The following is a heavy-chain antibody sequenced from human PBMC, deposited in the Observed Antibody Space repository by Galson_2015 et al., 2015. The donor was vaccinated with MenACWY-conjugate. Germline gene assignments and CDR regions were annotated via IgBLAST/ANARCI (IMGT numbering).Heavy chain of an antibody. J-gene: IGHJ4*02. CDR3: ATGFSSGAAPPGGRY. V-gene: IGHV3-33*01. Sequence: SLRLSCAASGFTFSSYGMHWVRQAPGKGLEWVTVIWSDGNSKYYVDSVKGRFTISRDNSKNTLYLQMNSLRAEDTAVYYCATGFSSGAAPPGGRYWGQGTLVTVSP. CDR1: GFTFSSYG. D-gene: IGHD3-16*01. CDR2: IWSDGNSK.